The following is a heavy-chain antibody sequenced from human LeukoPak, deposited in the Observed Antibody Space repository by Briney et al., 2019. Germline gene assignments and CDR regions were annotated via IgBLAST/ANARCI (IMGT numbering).Heavy chain of an antibody. J-gene: IGHJ4*02. CDR3: ARLLGYCSSTSCYDYFDY. V-gene: IGHV3-30*03. CDR2: ISYDGSNK. Sequence: GRSLRLSCAASGFTFSSYGMHWVRQAPGKGLEWVAVISYDGSNKYYADSVKGRFTISRDNSKNTLYLQMNSLRAEDTAVYYCARLLGYCSSTSCYDYFDYWGQGTLVTVSS. D-gene: IGHD2-2*01. CDR1: GFTFSSYG.